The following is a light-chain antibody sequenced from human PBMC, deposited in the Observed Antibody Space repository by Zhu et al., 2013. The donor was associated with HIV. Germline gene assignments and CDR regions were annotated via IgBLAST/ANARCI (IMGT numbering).Light chain of an antibody. Sequence: QSALTQPPSASGSPGQSITISCTGTSSDVGGYNYVSWYQQFPDKAPKLIIYEVSSRPSGVSHRFSGSRSGNTASLTISGLQAEDEADYYCCSYTSNRARHVFGPGTKVTVL. CDR2: EVS. V-gene: IGLV2-14*01. J-gene: IGLJ1*01. CDR1: SSDVGGYNY. CDR3: CSYTSNRARHV.